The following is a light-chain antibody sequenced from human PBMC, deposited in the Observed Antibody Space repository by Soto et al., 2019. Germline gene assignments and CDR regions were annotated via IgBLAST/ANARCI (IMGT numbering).Light chain of an antibody. CDR1: QSVDSSF. V-gene: IGKV3-20*01. CDR2: GAS. J-gene: IGKJ1*01. CDR3: QQYVSSVT. Sequence: IVLTQSPGSLSLSPGERATLSCRASQSVDSSFFAWYQQKPGQAPRLLIYGASNRATGIPDRFSGRGSGKHFTLTITGLEPEDFAVYYCQQYVSSVTFGQGTKVEIK.